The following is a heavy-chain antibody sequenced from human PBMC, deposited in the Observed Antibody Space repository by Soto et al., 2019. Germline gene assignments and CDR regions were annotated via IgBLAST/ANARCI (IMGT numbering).Heavy chain of an antibody. J-gene: IGHJ5*02. V-gene: IGHV6-1*01. D-gene: IGHD5-12*01. CDR1: GDSVSSNTAS. Sequence: SGTLSLPCAISGDSVSSNTASWNWIRQSAWRGLEWLGWTYFRSKLYNHYVVSADSRLIINPNTTNNQCSLQLNSVTPENTAVDFCAKGDNLGPKTGYAFDPWGQGIMVTVSS. CDR2: TYFRSKLYN. CDR3: AKGDNLGPKTGYAFDP.